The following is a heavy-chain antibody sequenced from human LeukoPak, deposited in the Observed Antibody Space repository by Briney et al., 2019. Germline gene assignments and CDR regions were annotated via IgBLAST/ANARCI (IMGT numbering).Heavy chain of an antibody. D-gene: IGHD5-18*01. CDR3: VVSYLYAFDI. J-gene: IGHJ3*02. Sequence: GGSLRLSCSASGFTFSSYARHWVRQAPGKGLEYVSAISSNGGSTYYADSVKGRFTISRDNYKNTLNLQMSSLRAEDTAVYYCVVSYLYAFDIWGQGTMVTVSS. CDR2: ISSNGGST. V-gene: IGHV3-64D*09. CDR1: GFTFSSYA.